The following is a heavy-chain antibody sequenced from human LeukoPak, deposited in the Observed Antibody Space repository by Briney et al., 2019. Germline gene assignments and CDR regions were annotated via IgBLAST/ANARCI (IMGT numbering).Heavy chain of an antibody. CDR1: GGSISSYY. D-gene: IGHD5-24*01. J-gene: IGHJ4*02. V-gene: IGHV4-59*01. CDR2: IYHSGTT. Sequence: SETLSLTCTVSGGSISSYYWSWIRQPPGKGLEWIGYIYHSGTTNYNPSLKSRVTISVDTSKNQFSLKLSSVTAADTAVYYCARDALAGDGYNYYFDYWGQGTLVTVSS. CDR3: ARDALAGDGYNYYFDY.